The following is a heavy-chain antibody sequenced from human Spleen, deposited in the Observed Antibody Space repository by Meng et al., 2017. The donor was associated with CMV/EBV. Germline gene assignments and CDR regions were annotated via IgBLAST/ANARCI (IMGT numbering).Heavy chain of an antibody. D-gene: IGHD2-2*02. V-gene: IGHV1-69*10. CDR2: IIPILGIA. Sequence: SVKVSCKASGGTFSSCAISWVRQAPGQGLEWMGGIIPILGIANYAQKFQGRVTITADKSTSTAYMELSSLRSEDTAVYYCARGLGYCSSTSCYTSYYYYGMDVWGQGTTVTVSS. CDR1: GGTFSSCA. J-gene: IGHJ6*02. CDR3: ARGLGYCSSTSCYTSYYYYGMDV.